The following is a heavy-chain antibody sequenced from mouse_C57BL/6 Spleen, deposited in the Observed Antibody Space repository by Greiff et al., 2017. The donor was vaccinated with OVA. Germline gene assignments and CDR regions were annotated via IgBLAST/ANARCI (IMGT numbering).Heavy chain of an antibody. Sequence: EVQGVESGGGLVKPGGSLKLSCAASGFTFSSYAMSWVRQTPEKRLEWVATISDGGSYTYYPDNVKGRFTISRDNAKNNLYLQMSHLKSEDTAMYYCARGGKNWEDYYAMDYWGQGTSVTVSS. CDR2: ISDGGSYT. CDR3: ARGGKNWEDYYAMDY. J-gene: IGHJ4*01. CDR1: GFTFSSYA. V-gene: IGHV5-4*01. D-gene: IGHD4-1*01.